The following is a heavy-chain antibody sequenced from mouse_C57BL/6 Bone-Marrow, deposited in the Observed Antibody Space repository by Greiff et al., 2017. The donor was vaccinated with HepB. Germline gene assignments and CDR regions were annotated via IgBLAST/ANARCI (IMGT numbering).Heavy chain of an antibody. J-gene: IGHJ1*03. V-gene: IGHV1-18*01. CDR1: GYTFTDYN. Sequence: EVQLQESGPELVKPGASVKIPCKASGYTFTDYNMDWVKQSHGKSLEWIGDINPNNGGTIYNQKFKGKATLTVDKSSSTAYMELRSLTSEDTAVYYCARYDTGYFDVWGTVTTVTVSS. D-gene: IGHD2-3*01. CDR3: ARYDTGYFDV. CDR2: INPNNGGT.